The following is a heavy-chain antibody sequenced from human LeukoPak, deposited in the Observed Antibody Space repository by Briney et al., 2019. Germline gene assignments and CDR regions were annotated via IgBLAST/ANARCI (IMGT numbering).Heavy chain of an antibody. CDR1: GYTFTGHY. Sequence: ASVKVSCKASGYTFTGHYMHWVRQAPGQGLEWMGWIKPNSGDTNYGQKFQGRVTMTRDTSISTVYMEMSRLRSDDTAVYYCARTRWRGATQDFFFDLWGQGTRVTVPS. CDR3: ARTRWRGATQDFFFDL. V-gene: IGHV1-2*02. CDR2: IKPNSGDT. D-gene: IGHD3-3*01. J-gene: IGHJ4*02.